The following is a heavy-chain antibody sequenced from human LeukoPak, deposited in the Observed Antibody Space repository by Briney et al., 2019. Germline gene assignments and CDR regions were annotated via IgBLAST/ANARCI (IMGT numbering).Heavy chain of an antibody. J-gene: IGHJ4*02. V-gene: IGHV1-2*02. D-gene: IGHD2-21*02. Sequence: GASVKVSCKASGYTFTGYYMHWVRQAPGQGLEWMGWINPNSGGTNYAQKFQGRVTMTRDTSISTAYMELSRLRSEDTAVYYCARGANIVVVTAILYYFDYWGQGTLVTVSS. CDR1: GYTFTGYY. CDR3: ARGANIVVVTAILYYFDY. CDR2: INPNSGGT.